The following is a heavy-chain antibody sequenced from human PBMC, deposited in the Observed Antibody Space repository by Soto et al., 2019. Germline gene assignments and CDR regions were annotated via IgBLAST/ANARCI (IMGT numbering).Heavy chain of an antibody. D-gene: IGHD3-16*01. CDR2: VHGGGST. CDR1: GFTVSNNH. Sequence: VQLVESGGGLIQPGGSLRLSCAASGFTVSNNHMTWVRQAAGKGLELVSFVHGGGSTSYADSVKGRFTLSRDNSKNTLYLQRDSLRAEDTAIYYCAGRLTTAASLDYWGRGTLVTVS. V-gene: IGHV3-53*01. CDR3: AGRLTTAASLDY. J-gene: IGHJ4*02.